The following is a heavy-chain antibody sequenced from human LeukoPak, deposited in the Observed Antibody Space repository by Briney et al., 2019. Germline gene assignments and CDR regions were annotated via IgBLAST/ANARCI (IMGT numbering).Heavy chain of an antibody. Sequence: GGSLRLSCAASGFTFSSYSMNWVRQAPGKGLEWVSSISSSSSYIYYADSVKGRFTISRDNAKNSLYLQMNSLRAEDTAVYYCARVAAGQTYYCDYWGQGTLVTVSS. V-gene: IGHV3-21*04. CDR2: ISSSSSYI. CDR3: ARVAAGQTYYCDY. J-gene: IGHJ4*02. CDR1: GFTFSSYS. D-gene: IGHD6-13*01.